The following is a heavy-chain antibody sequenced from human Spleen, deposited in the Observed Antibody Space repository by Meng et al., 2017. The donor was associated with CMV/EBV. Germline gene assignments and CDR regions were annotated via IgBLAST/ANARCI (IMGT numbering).Heavy chain of an antibody. D-gene: IGHD2-2*01. CDR1: GGSISSSSYY. Sequence: ESLKISCTVSGGSISSSSYYWGWIRQPPGKGLEWIGSIYYSGSTYYNPSLKSRVTISVDTSKNQFSLKLSSVTAADTAVYYCARRGYCSSTSCYAFFDPWGQGTLVTVSS. CDR2: IYYSGST. CDR3: ARRGYCSSTSCYAFFDP. V-gene: IGHV4-39*01. J-gene: IGHJ5*02.